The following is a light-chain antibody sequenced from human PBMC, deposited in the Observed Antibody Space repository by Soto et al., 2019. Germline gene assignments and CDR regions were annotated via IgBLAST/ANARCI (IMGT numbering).Light chain of an antibody. Sequence: DFQMTQSPSSLSASVGARVTITCRASQGVYNFLAWYQQKPGKVPKLLIYGASTLQSGVPSRFSGSGAGTEFTLTISSLQPEDGATYYCQNYNDAPLIVGGGTKVEIK. CDR1: QGVYNF. CDR2: GAS. J-gene: IGKJ4*01. V-gene: IGKV1-27*01. CDR3: QNYNDAPLI.